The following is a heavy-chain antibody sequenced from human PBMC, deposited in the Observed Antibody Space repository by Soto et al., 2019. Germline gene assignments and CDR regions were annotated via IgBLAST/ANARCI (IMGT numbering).Heavy chain of an antibody. CDR2: IYYSGST. D-gene: IGHD4-17*01. Sequence: SETLSLTCTVSGGSISSGGYYWSWIRQHPGKGLEWIGYIYYSGSTYYNPSLKSRVTISVDTSKNQFSLKLSSVTAADTAVYYCAREGGNGDYAPAGYDLWGRGTLVTVSS. CDR3: AREGGNGDYAPAGYDL. J-gene: IGHJ2*01. CDR1: GGSISSGGYY. V-gene: IGHV4-31*03.